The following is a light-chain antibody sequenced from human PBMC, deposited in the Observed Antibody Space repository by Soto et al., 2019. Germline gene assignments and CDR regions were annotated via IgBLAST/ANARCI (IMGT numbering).Light chain of an antibody. CDR2: GAS. Sequence: EIVMTQSPATLSVSPGERATLSCRASQSVSSNLAWYQQKPGQAPRLLIYGASTSATGIPARFSGSGSGTEFTITISSLQSEDFAVYYCQQYNNWPLFTFGPGTKVDIK. J-gene: IGKJ3*01. CDR1: QSVSSN. CDR3: QQYNNWPLFT. V-gene: IGKV3-15*01.